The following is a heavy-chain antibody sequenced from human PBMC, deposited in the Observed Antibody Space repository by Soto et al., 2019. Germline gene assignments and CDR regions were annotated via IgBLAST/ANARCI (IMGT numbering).Heavy chain of an antibody. Sequence: SGGSLRLSCAASGFTFSSYAMSWVRQSPGKGPEWVSAISGSGGSTYYADSVKGRLTISRDNSKNTLYLQMNSLRAEDTAVYYCAKDRWLLGPNWFDPWGQGTLVTVSS. V-gene: IGHV3-23*01. CDR1: GFTFSSYA. CDR2: ISGSGGST. J-gene: IGHJ5*02. CDR3: AKDRWLLGPNWFDP. D-gene: IGHD3-22*01.